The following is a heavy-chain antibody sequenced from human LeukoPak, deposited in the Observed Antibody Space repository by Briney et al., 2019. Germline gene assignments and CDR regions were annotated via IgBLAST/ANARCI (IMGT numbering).Heavy chain of an antibody. CDR1: DSPISSDSY. V-gene: IGHV4-38-2*01. Sequence: PSETLSLTCPLSDSPISSDSYWGWIRQAPGKGLEWIGGFYHSGMTFYNPSLSTRVTVSLDTSKKHFSLNLSSVTAADTAVYYCARSTAVPRSFDVWGQGTLVTVSS. CDR2: FYHSGMT. CDR3: ARSTAVPRSFDV. J-gene: IGHJ3*01. D-gene: IGHD2-2*01.